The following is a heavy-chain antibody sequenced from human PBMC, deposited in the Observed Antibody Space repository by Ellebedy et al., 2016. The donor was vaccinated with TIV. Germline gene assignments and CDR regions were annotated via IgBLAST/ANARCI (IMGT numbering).Heavy chain of an antibody. D-gene: IGHD1-14*01. V-gene: IGHV3-21*01. CDR2: ISTSSNYI. Sequence: GGSLRLXCAASGFTFSSYSMNWVRQAPGKGLEWVSSISTSSNYIYYAASVRGRFTISRDNAKNSLYLQMNSLGAEDTAVYYCARSNRPHIDYWGQGTLVAVSS. CDR3: ARSNRPHIDY. J-gene: IGHJ4*02. CDR1: GFTFSSYS.